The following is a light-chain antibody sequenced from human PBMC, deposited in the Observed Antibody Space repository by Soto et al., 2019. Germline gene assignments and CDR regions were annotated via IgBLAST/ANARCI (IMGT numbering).Light chain of an antibody. CDR3: QQSYSSLLT. CDR1: QSMRSY. Sequence: DIQMTQSPSSLSASLGDRVTITCRASQSMRSYVTWYQQKPGKAPKLLIYASSSLHTGVPYRFSGSGSGTDFTLTISSLQSEDFATYYCQQSYSSLLTFGGGTKVDIK. CDR2: ASS. J-gene: IGKJ4*01. V-gene: IGKV1-39*01.